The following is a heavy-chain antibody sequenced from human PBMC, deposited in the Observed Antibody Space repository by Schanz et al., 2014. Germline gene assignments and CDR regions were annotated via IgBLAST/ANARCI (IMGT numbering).Heavy chain of an antibody. J-gene: IGHJ4*02. Sequence: VQLVESGGGLVQPGGSLRLSCAASGFTFTGHWMSWVRQAPGKGLEWVAFIRSDGSNENYADSVRGRFTISRDNSKNTLYLQMNSLRAEDTAVYYCAKGLMVRGVLWDYWGQGTLVTVSS. D-gene: IGHD3-10*01. CDR3: AKGLMVRGVLWDY. CDR2: IRSDGSNE. CDR1: GFTFTGHW. V-gene: IGHV3-30*02.